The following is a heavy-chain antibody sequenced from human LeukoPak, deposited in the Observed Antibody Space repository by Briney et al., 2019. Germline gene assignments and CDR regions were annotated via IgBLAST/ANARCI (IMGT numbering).Heavy chain of an antibody. V-gene: IGHV5-51*01. CDR3: ARQQTSGYCAGY. CDR1: GKNFTSDW. D-gene: IGHD3-22*01. J-gene: IGHJ4*02. CDR2: IYPGDSDT. Sequence: GESLKISCKGSGKNFTSDWIGWVRQMPGRGLEWMGIIYPGDSDTRYSPSFEGQVTISADKSINTAYLQWSSLKASDTAIYFCARQQTSGYCAGYWGQGTLVTVSS.